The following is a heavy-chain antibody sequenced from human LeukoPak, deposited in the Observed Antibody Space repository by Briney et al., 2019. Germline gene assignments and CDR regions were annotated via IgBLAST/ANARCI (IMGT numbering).Heavy chain of an antibody. Sequence: GGSLRLSCAASGFSFNTFGMHWVRQVPGRGLVWVSRIESGGSTTRYADSAKGRFTISRDNAKNTLYLQMNSLRAEDTAVYYCARDFAYGMDVWGQGTTVIVSS. CDR3: ARDFAYGMDV. CDR1: GFSFNTFG. J-gene: IGHJ6*02. V-gene: IGHV3-74*01. CDR2: IESGGSTT.